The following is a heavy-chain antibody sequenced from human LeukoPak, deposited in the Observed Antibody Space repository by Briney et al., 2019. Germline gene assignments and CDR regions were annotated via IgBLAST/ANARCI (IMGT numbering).Heavy chain of an antibody. J-gene: IGHJ6*02. CDR2: IYYSGST. V-gene: IGHV4-59*01. D-gene: IGHD1-14*01. CDR1: GGSISSYY. CDR3: ASQDKPYYYYGMDV. Sequence: SETLSLTCTVSGGSISSYYWNWIRQPPGKALEWIGYIYYSGSTNYNPSLKSRVTISVDTSKNQFSLKLSSVTAADTAVYYCASQDKPYYYYGMDVWGQGTTVTVSS.